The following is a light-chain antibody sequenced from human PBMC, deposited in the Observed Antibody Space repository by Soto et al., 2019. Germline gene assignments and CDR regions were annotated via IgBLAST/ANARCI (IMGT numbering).Light chain of an antibody. Sequence: IVLTQSPATLSLSPGETATLSCKASEPIKTFYFGWYQHKPGQSPRLLINGVNTRATGIPDRFSGSGSGTDFTLTISTLEPEDFAVYYCQQYGSSSWTFGQGTKVDIK. CDR2: GVN. V-gene: IGKV3-20*01. CDR1: EPIKTFY. CDR3: QQYGSSSWT. J-gene: IGKJ1*01.